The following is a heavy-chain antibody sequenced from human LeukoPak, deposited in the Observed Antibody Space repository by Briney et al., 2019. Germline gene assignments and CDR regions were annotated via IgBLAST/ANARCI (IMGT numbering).Heavy chain of an antibody. CDR3: ARQAKKDIVVVPAAWNDYYYYYMDV. V-gene: IGHV4-4*09. J-gene: IGHJ6*03. CDR1: DGSISSYY. CDR2: IYTSGST. Sequence: SETLSLTCTVSDGSISSYYWSWIRQPPGKGLEWIGYIYTSGSTNYNPSLKSRVTISVDTSKNQFSLKLSSVTAADTAVYYCARQAKKDIVVVPAAWNDYYYYYMDVWGKGTTVTVSS. D-gene: IGHD2-2*01.